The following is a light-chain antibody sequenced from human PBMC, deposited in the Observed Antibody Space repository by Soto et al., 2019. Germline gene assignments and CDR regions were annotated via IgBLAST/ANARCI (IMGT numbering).Light chain of an antibody. CDR2: GST. J-gene: IGLJ1*01. CDR3: QSYDNSLSAYV. CDR1: SSDIGAGSE. Sequence: QSALTQPPSLSGAPGQRVTISCTVSSSDIGAGSEVHWYQQLPGTAPKLLIFGSTNRPSGVPDRFSGSKSATSASLAITGLQAEDEADYYCQSYDNSLSAYVFGTGTKVTVL. V-gene: IGLV1-40*01.